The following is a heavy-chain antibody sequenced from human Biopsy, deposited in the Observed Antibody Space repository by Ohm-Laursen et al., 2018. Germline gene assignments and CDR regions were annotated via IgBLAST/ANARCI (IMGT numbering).Heavy chain of an antibody. CDR2: IYYTGST. J-gene: IGHJ2*01. V-gene: IGHV4-59*08. Sequence: SDTLSLTCTVSGGSISSYYWSWIRQPPGKGLEWFGYIYYTGSTNYNPSLKSRVTISVDTSMNHLSLSLTSVTAADTAVYYCARHAPSYSGSYWRYFDLWGRGTLVTVSS. CDR3: ARHAPSYSGSYWRYFDL. CDR1: GGSISSYY. D-gene: IGHD1-26*01.